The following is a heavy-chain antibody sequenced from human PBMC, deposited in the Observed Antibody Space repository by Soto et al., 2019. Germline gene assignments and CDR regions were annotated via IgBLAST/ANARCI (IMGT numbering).Heavy chain of an antibody. CDR1: GFTLTRSA. CDR3: TTASSPFDY. CDR2: IKSKTDGGTT. Sequence: PGGSLRLSCAGSGFTLTRSAVSWVRQAPGKGLEWVGRIKSKTDGGTTDYAAPVKGRFTISRDDSKNTLYLQMNSLKTEDTAVYYCTTASSPFDYWGQGTLVTVSS. J-gene: IGHJ4*02. V-gene: IGHV3-15*01.